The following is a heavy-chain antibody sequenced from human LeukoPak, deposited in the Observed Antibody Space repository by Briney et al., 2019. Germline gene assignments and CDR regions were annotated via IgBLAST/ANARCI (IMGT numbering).Heavy chain of an antibody. V-gene: IGHV3-74*01. D-gene: IGHD1-26*01. Sequence: TGGSLRLSCAASRFTFSNYWMHWVRHAPGKGLVWVPRIDSDGSRTSYADSVKGRFTISRDNAKNTLYLQMNSLRAEDTAVYYCARKSGSYYFFDYWGQGTLVTVSS. J-gene: IGHJ4*02. CDR2: IDSDGSRT. CDR1: RFTFSNYW. CDR3: ARKSGSYYFFDY.